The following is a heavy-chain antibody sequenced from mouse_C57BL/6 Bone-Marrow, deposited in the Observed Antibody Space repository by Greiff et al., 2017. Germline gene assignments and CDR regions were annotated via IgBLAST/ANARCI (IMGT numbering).Heavy chain of an antibody. J-gene: IGHJ1*03. CDR2: ISSGGSYT. D-gene: IGHD1-1*01. CDR1: GFTFSSYG. CDR3: ARRGRRGYFDV. V-gene: IGHV5-6*02. Sequence: EVKLVESGGDLVKPGGSLKLSCAASGFTFSSYGMSWVRQTPDKRLEWVATISSGGSYTYYPDSVKGRFTISRDNAKNTLYLQMSSLQSEDTAMYYCARRGRRGYFDVWGTGTTVTVSS.